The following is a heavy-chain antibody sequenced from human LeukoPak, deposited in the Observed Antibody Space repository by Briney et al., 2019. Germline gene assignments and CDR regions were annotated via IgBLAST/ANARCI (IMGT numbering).Heavy chain of an antibody. CDR2: ISGSSSHT. Sequence: PGGSLRLSCAASGFTSSTYAMSWVRQAPGKGLEWVSGISGSSSHTEDADSVKGRFTISRDNSKNTLFLQMNNLRVEDTALYYCTKEYDKTNRSPQWGFDSWGQGTLVTVSS. D-gene: IGHD6-19*01. CDR3: TKEYDKTNRSPQWGFDS. V-gene: IGHV3-23*01. J-gene: IGHJ4*02. CDR1: GFTSSTYA.